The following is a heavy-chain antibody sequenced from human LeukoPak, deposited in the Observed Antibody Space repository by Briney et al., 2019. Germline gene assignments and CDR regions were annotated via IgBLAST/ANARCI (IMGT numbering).Heavy chain of an antibody. CDR2: INPNSGGT. CDR3: RRRGLGETATTNQPDY. CDR1: GYTFTGYY. V-gene: IGHV1-2*02. J-gene: IGHJ4*02. D-gene: IGHD5-24*01. Sequence: ASVKVSCKASGYTFTGYYMHWVRQAPGQGLEWMGWINPNSGGTNYAQKFQGRVTMTRDTSISTAYMELSRLRSDDTAVYYCRRRGLGETATTNQPDYWGQGTLVTVSS.